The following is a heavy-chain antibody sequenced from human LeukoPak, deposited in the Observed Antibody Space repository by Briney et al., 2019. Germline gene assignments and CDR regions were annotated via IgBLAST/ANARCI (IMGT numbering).Heavy chain of an antibody. CDR2: INPNSGGT. V-gene: IGHV1-2*02. D-gene: IGHD2-15*01. CDR3: ARGPEEYCSGGSCLTRGSFDI. J-gene: IGHJ3*02. CDR1: GYTFTGYY. Sequence: ASVKVSCKASGYTFTGYYMHWVRQAPGQGLEWMGWINPNSGGTNYAHKLQGRVTMTRDTSISTAYMELSRLRSDDTAVYYCARGPEEYCSGGSCLTRGSFDISGERKTVSVSS.